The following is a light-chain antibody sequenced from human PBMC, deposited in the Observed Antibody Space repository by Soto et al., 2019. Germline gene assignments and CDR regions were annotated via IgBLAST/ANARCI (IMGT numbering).Light chain of an antibody. Sequence: DIQLTQSPSFLSASVGDRVTITCRASQDINTYLAWYQQKPGKAPKLLIFAASTLQNGVPSRFSGSGSGTEFTVTITSLQPEDFATYYCQQRKSYPITSGQGTRLEIK. CDR3: QQRKSYPIT. CDR2: AAS. CDR1: QDINTY. J-gene: IGKJ5*01. V-gene: IGKV1-9*01.